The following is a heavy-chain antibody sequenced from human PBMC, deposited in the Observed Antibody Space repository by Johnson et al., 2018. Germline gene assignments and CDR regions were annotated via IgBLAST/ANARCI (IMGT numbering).Heavy chain of an antibody. CDR3: TRGWRYFSGGSCYLGVY. D-gene: IGHD2-15*01. CDR1: GFSLGDYA. Sequence: VQLVESGGGLVKPGRSLRLSCTASGFSLGDYAMSWFRQAPGKGLERVGFIRSKAYGGTAEYAASVKGGFTISRDDSKSIAYLQMNSLKTEDTAVFYGTRGWRYFSGGSCYLGVYWGQGTLVTVSS. V-gene: IGHV3-49*05. J-gene: IGHJ4*02. CDR2: IRSKAYGGTA.